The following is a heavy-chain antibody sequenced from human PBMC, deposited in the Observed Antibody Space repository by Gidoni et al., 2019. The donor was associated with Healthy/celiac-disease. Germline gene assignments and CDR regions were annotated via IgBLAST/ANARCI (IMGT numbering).Heavy chain of an antibody. CDR1: GFTFSRYW. D-gene: IGHD6-13*01. J-gene: IGHJ4*02. V-gene: IGHV3-7*01. Sequence: EVQLVESGGGLVQPGGSLRLSCAASGFTFSRYWMSWVRQAPGKGLEWVANIKQDGSEKYYVDSVKGRFTISRDNAKNSLYLQMNSLRAEDTAVYYCASDSSSWPDYWGQGTLVTVSS. CDR3: ASDSSSWPDY. CDR2: IKQDGSEK.